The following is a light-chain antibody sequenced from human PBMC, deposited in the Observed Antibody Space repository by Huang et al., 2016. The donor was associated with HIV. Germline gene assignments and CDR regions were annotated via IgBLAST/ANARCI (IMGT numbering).Light chain of an antibody. CDR2: GTS. Sequence: EIVMTQSPATLSVSPGERATLSCRASQTVGSKLAWYQQRPGQAPRLLIYGTSTRATGVPARFSGSGSGTEFSLTISSMQSEDFALYDCQQYNDWPLTFGGGANVEIK. CDR1: QTVGSK. J-gene: IGKJ4*01. V-gene: IGKV3-15*01. CDR3: QQYNDWPLT.